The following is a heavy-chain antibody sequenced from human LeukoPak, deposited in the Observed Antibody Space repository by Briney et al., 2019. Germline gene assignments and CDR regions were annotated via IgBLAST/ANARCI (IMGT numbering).Heavy chain of an antibody. CDR1: GFTFSSYW. CDR3: ARGVRYFDWLSNVYYFDY. V-gene: IGHV3-74*03. Sequence: GGSLRLSCTASGFTFSSYWMHWVRQAPGKGLVWVSRINSDGSSTTYADSVKGRFTISRDNAKNTLYLQMNSLRAEDTAVYYCARGVRYFDWLSNVYYFDYWGQGTLVTVSS. CDR2: INSDGSST. D-gene: IGHD3-9*01. J-gene: IGHJ4*02.